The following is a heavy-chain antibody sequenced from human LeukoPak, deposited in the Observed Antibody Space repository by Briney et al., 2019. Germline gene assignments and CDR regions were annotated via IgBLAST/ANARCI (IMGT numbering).Heavy chain of an antibody. CDR2: IKQDGSEK. D-gene: IGHD2-2*01. Sequence: GGSLRLSCVASGFTFANYGIHWVRQAPGRGLEWVANIKQDGSEKYYVDSVRGRFTISRDNAKISLYLQMNSLRAEDTAVYYCATYSSSNAREFQYWGQGTLVTVSS. CDR1: GFTFANYG. J-gene: IGHJ1*01. V-gene: IGHV3-7*01. CDR3: ATYSSSNAREFQY.